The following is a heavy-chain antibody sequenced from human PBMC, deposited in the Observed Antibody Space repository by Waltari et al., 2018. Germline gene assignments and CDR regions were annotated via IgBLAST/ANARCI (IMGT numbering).Heavy chain of an antibody. J-gene: IGHJ4*02. D-gene: IGHD5-12*01. CDR2: ISGDGGST. Sequence: EVQLVESGGGVVQPGGSLRLSCAASGFTFDDYAMHWVRQAPGKGLEWVFLISGDGGSTYYADSVKGRFTISRDNSKNSLYLQMNSLRTEDTALYYCAKDLGPDGYNSHSDYWGQGTLVTVSS. CDR3: AKDLGPDGYNSHSDY. V-gene: IGHV3-43*02. CDR1: GFTFDDYA.